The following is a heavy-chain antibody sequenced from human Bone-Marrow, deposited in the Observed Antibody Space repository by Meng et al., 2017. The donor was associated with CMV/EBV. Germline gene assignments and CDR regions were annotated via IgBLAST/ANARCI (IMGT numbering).Heavy chain of an antibody. Sequence: SKILSLTCAVYGGSFSGYSWSWIRQPPGKGLEWIGEINHSGSTNYNPSLKSRVTISVDTSKNQFSLKLSSVTPADTAVYYCAGIVVVEGACDIWGQGTMVTVSS. J-gene: IGHJ3*02. V-gene: IGHV4-34*01. CDR1: GGSFSGYS. CDR3: AGIVVVEGACDI. D-gene: IGHD3-22*01. CDR2: INHSGST.